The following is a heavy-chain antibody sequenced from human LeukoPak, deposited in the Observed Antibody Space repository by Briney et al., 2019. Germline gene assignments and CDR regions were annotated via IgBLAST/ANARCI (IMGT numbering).Heavy chain of an antibody. J-gene: IGHJ6*03. CDR2: IRYDGSNK. Sequence: GGSLRLSCAASGFTFSSYGMHWVRQAPGKGLEWVAFIRYDGSNKYYADSVKGRFTISRGNSKNTLYLQMNSLRAEDTAVYYCAKVGLSGTYYYYYMDVWGKGTTVTISS. D-gene: IGHD1-1*01. CDR3: AKVGLSGTYYYYYMDV. CDR1: GFTFSSYG. V-gene: IGHV3-30*02.